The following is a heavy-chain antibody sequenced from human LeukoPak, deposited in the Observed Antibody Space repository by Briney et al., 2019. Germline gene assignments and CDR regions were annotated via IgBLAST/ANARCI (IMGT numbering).Heavy chain of an antibody. CDR3: AKDSYDSSGYHLGFDY. Sequence: GGSLRLSCAASGFTFDDYAMQWVRQAPGKGLEWVSGISWNSGSIGYADSVKGRFTISRDNAKNSLYLQMNSLRAEDTALYYCAKDSYDSSGYHLGFDYWGQGTLVTVSS. V-gene: IGHV3-9*01. CDR1: GFTFDDYA. D-gene: IGHD3-22*01. J-gene: IGHJ4*02. CDR2: ISWNSGSI.